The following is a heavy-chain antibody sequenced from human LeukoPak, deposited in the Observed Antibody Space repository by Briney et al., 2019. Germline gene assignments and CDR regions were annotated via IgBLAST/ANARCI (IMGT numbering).Heavy chain of an antibody. CDR1: GFTFSSYA. V-gene: IGHV3-30*04. CDR3: ARELRRYYYGMDV. Sequence: PGGSLRLSCAASGFTFSSYAMHWVRQAPGKGLEWVAVISYDGSNKYYAGSVKGRFTISRDNSKNTLYLQMNSLRAEDTAVYYCARELRRYYYGMDVWGQGTTVTVSS. J-gene: IGHJ6*02. CDR2: ISYDGSNK.